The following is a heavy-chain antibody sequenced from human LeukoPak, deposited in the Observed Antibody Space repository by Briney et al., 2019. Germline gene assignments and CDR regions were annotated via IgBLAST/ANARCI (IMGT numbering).Heavy chain of an antibody. J-gene: IGHJ4*02. V-gene: IGHV5-51*01. CDR1: GYSFTSYW. CDR2: IYPGDSDT. CDR3: ARAGYCSSTSCYDWFDY. D-gene: IGHD2-2*01. Sequence: GASLKISCKGSGYSFTSYWIGWVRQMPGKGLEWMGIIYPGDSDTRYSPSFQGQVTISADKSISTAYLQWSSLKASDTAMYYCARAGYCSSTSCYDWFDYWGQGTLVTVSS.